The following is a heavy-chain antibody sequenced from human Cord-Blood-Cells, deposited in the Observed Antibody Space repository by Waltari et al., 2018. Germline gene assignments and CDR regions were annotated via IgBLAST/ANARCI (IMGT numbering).Heavy chain of an antibody. CDR1: GFTFSSYW. D-gene: IGHD4-4*01. Sequence: EVQLVESGGGLVQPGGSLRLSCAASGFTFSSYWMSWVRQAPGKGLEWVANIKQDGSEKYYVDSVKGRFTISRDNAKNSLYLQMNSLRAEDTAVYYCARDPSNSNYGYFQHWGQGTLVTVSS. CDR3: ARDPSNSNYGYFQH. J-gene: IGHJ1*01. CDR2: IKQDGSEK. V-gene: IGHV3-7*01.